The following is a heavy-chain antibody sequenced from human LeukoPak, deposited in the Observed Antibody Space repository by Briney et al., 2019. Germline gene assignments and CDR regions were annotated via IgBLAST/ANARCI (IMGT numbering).Heavy chain of an antibody. CDR1: GFTVSSNY. Sequence: PGGSLRLSCAASGFTVSSNYMSWVRQAPGKGLEWVSVIYSGGSTYYADSVKGRFTISRHNSKNTLYLQMNSLRAEDTAVYYCARVFAHYYDSSGPPADYWGQGTLVTVSS. V-gene: IGHV3-53*04. D-gene: IGHD3-22*01. CDR2: IYSGGST. CDR3: ARVFAHYYDSSGPPADY. J-gene: IGHJ4*02.